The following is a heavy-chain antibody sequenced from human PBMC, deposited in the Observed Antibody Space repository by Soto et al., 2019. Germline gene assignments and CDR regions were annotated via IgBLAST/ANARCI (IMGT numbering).Heavy chain of an antibody. CDR2: ISSDGSNK. CDR1: GFTFRNYV. CDR3: TKDRATHRNY. V-gene: IGHV3-30*18. Sequence: QVQLVESGGRVVQPGRSLSLSCAASGFTFRNYVMHWVRQAPGKGLEWVAVISSDGSNKYYADSVKGRFTISRDNSKNTLYLQMNSLRIEDTAVYYCTKDRATHRNYWGQGTLVTVSS. J-gene: IGHJ4*02. D-gene: IGHD5-12*01.